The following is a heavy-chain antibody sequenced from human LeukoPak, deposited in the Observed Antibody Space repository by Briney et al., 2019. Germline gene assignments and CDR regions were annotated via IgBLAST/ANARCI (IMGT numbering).Heavy chain of an antibody. CDR3: AKADTFGVLPH. D-gene: IGHD3-3*01. V-gene: IGHV4-59*08. CDR2: IYYSGST. Sequence: SETLSLTCTVSGGSISSYYWSWIRQPPGKGLEWIGYIYYSGSTNYNPSLKSRVTISVDTSKNQFSLKLSSVTAADTAVYYCAKADTFGVLPHWGQGTLVTVSS. CDR1: GGSISSYY. J-gene: IGHJ4*02.